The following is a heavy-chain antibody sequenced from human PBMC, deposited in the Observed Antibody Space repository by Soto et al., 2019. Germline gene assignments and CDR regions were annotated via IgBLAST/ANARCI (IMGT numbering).Heavy chain of an antibody. CDR3: AKGAPGIAVAGTYWFDP. CDR2: ISGSGGST. V-gene: IGHV3-23*01. Sequence: PGGSLRLSCAASGFTFSSYAMSWVRQAPGKGLEWVSAISGSGGSTYYADSVKGRFTISRDNSKNTLYLQMNSLRAEDTAVYYCAKGAPGIAVAGTYWFDPWGQGTLVTVSS. J-gene: IGHJ5*02. CDR1: GFTFSSYA. D-gene: IGHD6-19*01.